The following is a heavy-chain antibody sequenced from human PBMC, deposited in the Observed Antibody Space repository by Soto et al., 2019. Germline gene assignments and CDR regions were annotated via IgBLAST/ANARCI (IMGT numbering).Heavy chain of an antibody. J-gene: IGHJ4*02. CDR2: INAGYGNT. D-gene: IGHD7-27*01. Sequence: ASVKVSCKASGYTFSSYAMHWVRQAPGQRLEWMGWINAGYGNTKSSQKFQDRVTISRDTSASTAYMELTSLRSEDTAVYYCATATGDGTFDFWGQGPLVPVSS. CDR3: ATATGDGTFDF. CDR1: GYTFSSYA. V-gene: IGHV1-3*01.